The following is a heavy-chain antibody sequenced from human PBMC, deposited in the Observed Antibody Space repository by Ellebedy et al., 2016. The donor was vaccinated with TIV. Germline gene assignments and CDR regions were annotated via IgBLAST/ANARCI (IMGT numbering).Heavy chain of an antibody. CDR1: GDSINGYY. Sequence: SETLSLTCTVSGDSINGYYWSWIRQPPGDRLQWIGYIYSGGRTSYNPALKRRVTISVYTSKNQFSLTVTSVTAADTAVYFCAGGGAYFYYYMDVWGKGTTVTVSS. CDR3: AGGGAYFYYYMDV. D-gene: IGHD3-16*01. CDR2: IYSGGRT. J-gene: IGHJ6*03. V-gene: IGHV4-59*01.